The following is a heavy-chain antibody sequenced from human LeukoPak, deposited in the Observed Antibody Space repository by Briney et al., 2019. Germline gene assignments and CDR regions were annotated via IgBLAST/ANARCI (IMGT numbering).Heavy chain of an antibody. D-gene: IGHD5-18*01. Sequence: ASVKVSCKAPGYTFTGYYMHWVRQAPGQGLEWMGWINPNSGGTNYAQKFQGRVTMTRDTSISTAYMELSRLRSDDTAVYYCARDIVMVTYWFDPWGQGTLVTVSS. J-gene: IGHJ5*02. CDR1: GYTFTGYY. CDR2: INPNSGGT. V-gene: IGHV1-2*02. CDR3: ARDIVMVTYWFDP.